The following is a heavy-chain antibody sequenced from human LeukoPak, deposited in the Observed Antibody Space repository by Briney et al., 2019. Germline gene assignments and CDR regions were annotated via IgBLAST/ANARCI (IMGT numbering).Heavy chain of an antibody. V-gene: IGHV4-30-4*07. CDR3: AVGAHAYYFDY. D-gene: IGHD1-26*01. CDR1: GGSIRSGGHS. J-gene: IGHJ4*02. CDR2: IYYSGST. Sequence: SQTLSLTCAVSGGSIRSGGHSWNWIRQPPGKGLEWIGYIYYSGSTNYNPSLKSRVTISVDTSKNQFSLKLSSVTATDTAVYYCAVGAHAYYFDYWGQGTLVTVSS.